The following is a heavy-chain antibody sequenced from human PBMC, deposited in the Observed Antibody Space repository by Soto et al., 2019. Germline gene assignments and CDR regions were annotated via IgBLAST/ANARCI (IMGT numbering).Heavy chain of an antibody. Sequence: QVQLVQSGAEVKKPGSSVKVSCKASGGTFSSYAISWVRQAPGQGLEWMGGIIPIFGTANYAQKFQGRVTITADESTSTAYMELSSLRSEDTAVYYCARGRGAYCVGDCYSWGADAFDIWGQGTMVTVSS. CDR1: GGTFSSYA. J-gene: IGHJ3*02. CDR2: IIPIFGTA. V-gene: IGHV1-69*01. D-gene: IGHD2-21*02. CDR3: ARGRGAYCVGDCYSWGADAFDI.